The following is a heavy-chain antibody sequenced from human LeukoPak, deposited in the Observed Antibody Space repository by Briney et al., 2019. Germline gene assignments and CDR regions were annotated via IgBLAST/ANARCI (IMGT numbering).Heavy chain of an antibody. Sequence: GGSLRLSCAASGFAVSTNYLSWVRQAPGKGLEWVSVIYSDGSTYYTDSLKGRFTISRDNSKNTLYLQMNGLRPAETAVYHRARDQRSESYYPWGWFDPRGQGTLVTVSS. J-gene: IGHJ5*02. CDR3: ARDQRSESYYPWGWFDP. D-gene: IGHD1-26*01. CDR1: GFAVSTNY. V-gene: IGHV3-66*02. CDR2: IYSDGST.